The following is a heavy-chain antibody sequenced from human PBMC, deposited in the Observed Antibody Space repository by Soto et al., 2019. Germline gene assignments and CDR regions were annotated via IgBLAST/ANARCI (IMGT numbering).Heavy chain of an antibody. Sequence: ASVKVSCKASGYPLTAKYLHWVRQAPGQGLEWMGWINPSSGGTKEAQKCRGRVTMTRDTSISAAYMELSRLTSDDTAVYYCAKGGSSWTEWFDPWGQGTLVTVSS. CDR3: AKGGSSWTEWFDP. CDR2: INPSSGGT. J-gene: IGHJ5*02. CDR1: GYPLTAKY. D-gene: IGHD6-13*01. V-gene: IGHV1-2*02.